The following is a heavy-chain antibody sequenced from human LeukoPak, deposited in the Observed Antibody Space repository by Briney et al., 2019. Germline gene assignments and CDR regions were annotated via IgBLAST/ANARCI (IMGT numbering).Heavy chain of an antibody. V-gene: IGHV1-18*01. Sequence: VASVKVSCKASGYTFTSYAMHWVRQAPGQGLEWMGWISAYNGNTNYAQKLQGRVTMTTDTSTSTAYMELRSLRSDDTAVYYCAREDCSSTSCYTSRYYYYGMDVWGQGTTVTVSS. CDR1: GYTFTSYA. CDR2: ISAYNGNT. D-gene: IGHD2-2*02. CDR3: AREDCSSTSCYTSRYYYYGMDV. J-gene: IGHJ6*02.